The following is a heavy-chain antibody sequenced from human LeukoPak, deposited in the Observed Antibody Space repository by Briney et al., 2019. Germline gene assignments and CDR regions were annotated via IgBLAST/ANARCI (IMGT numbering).Heavy chain of an antibody. CDR1: GFTFSSYA. D-gene: IGHD3-10*01. V-gene: IGHV3-23*01. Sequence: GGSLRLSCAASGFTFSSYAVSWVRQAPGKGLEWVSAISDSGGSTFYPDSVKGRFTISRDNSKNTLYLQMNSLRAEDTALYYCAREGFGGSFDYWGQGTLVTVSS. CDR3: AREGFGGSFDY. J-gene: IGHJ4*02. CDR2: ISDSGGST.